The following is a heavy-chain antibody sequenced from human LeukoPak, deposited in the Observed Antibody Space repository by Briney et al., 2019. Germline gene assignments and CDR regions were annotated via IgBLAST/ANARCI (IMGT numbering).Heavy chain of an antibody. CDR3: ARGYCSGGSCYKAWFDP. CDR1: GGSISSSTYY. Sequence: PSETLSLTCTVSGGSISSSTYYWSWIRQPPGKGLEWIGYIYYSGSTNYNPSLKSRVTISVDTSKNQFSLKLSSVTAADTAVYYCARGYCSGGSCYKAWFDPWGQGTLVTVSS. D-gene: IGHD2-15*01. J-gene: IGHJ5*02. V-gene: IGHV4-61*01. CDR2: IYYSGST.